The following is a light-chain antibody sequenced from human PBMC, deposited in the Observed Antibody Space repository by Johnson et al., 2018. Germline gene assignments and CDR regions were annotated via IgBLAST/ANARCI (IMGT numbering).Light chain of an antibody. Sequence: QSVLTQPPSVSAAPGQKVTISCSGSSSNIGNNYVSWYQQLPGTAPKLLIYENNKRPSGIPDRFSGSKSGTSATLGITGLQTGDEADYYCGTWDSSLSEGNVFGTGPKVTVL. CDR2: ENN. CDR1: SSNIGNNY. J-gene: IGLJ1*01. CDR3: GTWDSSLSEGNV. V-gene: IGLV1-51*02.